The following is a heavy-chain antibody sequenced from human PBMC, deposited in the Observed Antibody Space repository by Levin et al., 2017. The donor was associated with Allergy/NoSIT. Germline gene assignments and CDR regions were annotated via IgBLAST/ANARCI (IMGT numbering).Heavy chain of an antibody. CDR1: GFTFSNYG. D-gene: IGHD3-10*01. CDR2: ISYDGTND. V-gene: IGHV3-30*18. J-gene: IGHJ6*02. Sequence: GESLKISCVASGFTFSNYGMHWVRQAPGKGLEWVAVISYDGTNDYYVDSVKGRFTISRDNSKNTLYLQMSSLRGEDTAMYYCAKWMVGKYYYLYGLDAWGQGTTVTVSS. CDR3: AKWMVGKYYYLYGLDA.